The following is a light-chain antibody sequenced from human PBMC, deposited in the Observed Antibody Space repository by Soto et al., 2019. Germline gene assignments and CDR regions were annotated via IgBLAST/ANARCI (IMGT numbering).Light chain of an antibody. J-gene: IGKJ1*01. Sequence: ETVLTQSPGTLSLSPGERATLSCRASHSVSSSYLAWYQQKPGQAPRLLIYGASSRATGIPARFSGSGSGTDFTLTISSLEPEDFAVYYCQQHGNWPWTFGQGTKVDIK. V-gene: IGKV3-20*01. CDR1: HSVSSSY. CDR2: GAS. CDR3: QQHGNWPWT.